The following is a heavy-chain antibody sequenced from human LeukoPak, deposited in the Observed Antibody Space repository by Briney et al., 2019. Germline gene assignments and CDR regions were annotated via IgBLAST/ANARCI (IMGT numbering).Heavy chain of an antibody. Sequence: QPGGSLRLSCAASGFTFSNYAMNWVRQAPGKGLEWVSGVSGSGGSTYYADSVKGRFTISRDNSKNTLYLQMNSLRAEDTAVYYCARDVKDSSGYYYRWTGDWGQGTLVTVSS. CDR3: ARDVKDSSGYYYRWTGD. V-gene: IGHV3-23*01. J-gene: IGHJ4*02. D-gene: IGHD3-22*01. CDR2: VSGSGGST. CDR1: GFTFSNYA.